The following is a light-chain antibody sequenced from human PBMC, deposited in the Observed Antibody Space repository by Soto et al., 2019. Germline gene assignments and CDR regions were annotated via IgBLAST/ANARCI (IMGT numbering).Light chain of an antibody. J-gene: IGLJ1*01. CDR2: STS. CDR3: AAWDDRLDVFV. V-gene: IGLV1-44*01. CDR1: SSNIGSNT. Sequence: QSVLTQPPSASGTPGQIVAISCSGSSSNIGSNTVTWYQQLPGTAPKLLIYSTSQRSSGVPGRFSGSKYCASASLSISGLQSEDEDDYYCAAWDDRLDVFVFGTGTKVTVL.